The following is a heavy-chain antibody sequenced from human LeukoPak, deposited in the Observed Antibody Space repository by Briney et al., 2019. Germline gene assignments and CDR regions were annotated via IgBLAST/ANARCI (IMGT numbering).Heavy chain of an antibody. CDR1: GGSFSGYY. J-gene: IGHJ6*03. Sequence: PSETLSLTCAVSGGSFSGYYWSWIRQPPGKGLEWIGEINHSGSTNYNPSLKSRVTISVDTSKNQFSLKLSSVTAADTAVYYCARGHYSGSYLYYYYYYYRDVWGKGTTVTVSS. CDR2: INHSGST. CDR3: ARGHYSGSYLYYYYYYYRDV. D-gene: IGHD1-26*01. V-gene: IGHV4-34*01.